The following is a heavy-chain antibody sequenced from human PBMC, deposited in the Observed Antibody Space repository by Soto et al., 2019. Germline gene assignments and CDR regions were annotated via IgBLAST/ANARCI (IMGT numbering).Heavy chain of an antibody. CDR2: MYHSGST. CDR3: ARVPDY. CDR1: GGSISSGGYS. J-gene: IGHJ4*02. V-gene: IGHV4-30-2*01. Sequence: QLQLQESGSGLVKPSQTLSLTCAVAGGSISSGGYSWSWIRQPLGKGLEWIGYMYHSGSTDYNLSLKRRVTISIDRSKNQFSLKLSSVTAADTAVYYFARVPDYWGQGILVTVSS. D-gene: IGHD2-2*01.